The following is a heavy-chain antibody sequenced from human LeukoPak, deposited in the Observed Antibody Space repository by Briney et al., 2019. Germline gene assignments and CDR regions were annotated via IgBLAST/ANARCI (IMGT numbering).Heavy chain of an antibody. D-gene: IGHD3-3*01. CDR1: GGSISSYY. Sequence: SETLSLTCTVSGGSISSYYWSWIRQPPGKGLEWIAYIYYSGSTNYNPSLKSRVTISGDTSKNQFSLKLSSVTAADTAVYYCARGGAFWSGYQNLDVWGKGTTVTVSS. V-gene: IGHV4-59*01. CDR3: ARGGAFWSGYQNLDV. CDR2: IYYSGST. J-gene: IGHJ6*04.